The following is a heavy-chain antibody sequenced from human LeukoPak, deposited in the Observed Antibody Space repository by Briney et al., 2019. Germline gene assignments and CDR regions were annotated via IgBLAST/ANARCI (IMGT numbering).Heavy chain of an antibody. Sequence: SETLSLTCAVYGGSFSGYYWSWIRQPPGKGLEWIGEINHSGSTNYNPSLKSRVTISVDTSKNQFSLKLSSVTAADTAVYYCAGGRVGYYYGSGTLNWFDPWGQGTLVTVSS. CDR3: AGGRVGYYYGSGTLNWFDP. CDR1: GGSFSGYY. J-gene: IGHJ5*02. V-gene: IGHV4-34*01. CDR2: INHSGST. D-gene: IGHD3-10*01.